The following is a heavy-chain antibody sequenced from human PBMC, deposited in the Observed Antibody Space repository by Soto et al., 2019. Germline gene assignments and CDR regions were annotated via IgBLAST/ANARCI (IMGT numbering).Heavy chain of an antibody. J-gene: IGHJ6*02. CDR2: IYYSGST. CDR3: ARHFAQARTSHLGMDV. Sequence: PSETLSLTCTVSGGSISSSSYYWGWIRQPPGKGLEWIGSIYYSGSTYHNPSLKSRVTISVDTSKNQFSLKLSSVTAADTAVYYCARHFAQARTSHLGMDVWGQGTTVTV. CDR1: GGSISSSSYY. D-gene: IGHD3-3*01. V-gene: IGHV4-39*01.